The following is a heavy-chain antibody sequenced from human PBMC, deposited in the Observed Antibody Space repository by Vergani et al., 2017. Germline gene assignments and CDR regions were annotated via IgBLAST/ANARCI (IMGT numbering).Heavy chain of an antibody. CDR2: IIPIFGTA. CDR3: AGKYYDFWKGEDPGAPYYFDY. CDR1: GGTFSSYA. D-gene: IGHD3-3*01. V-gene: IGHV1-69*01. J-gene: IGHJ4*02. Sequence: QVQLVQSGAEVKKPGSSVKVSCKASGGTFSSYAISWVRQAPGRGLEWMGGIIPIFGTANYAQKFQGRVTITADESTSTAYMGLSSLRSEDTAVYYCAGKYYDFWKGEDPGAPYYFDYWGQGTLVTVSS.